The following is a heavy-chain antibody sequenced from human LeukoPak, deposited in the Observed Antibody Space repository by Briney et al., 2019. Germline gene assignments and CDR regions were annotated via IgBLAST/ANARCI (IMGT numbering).Heavy chain of an antibody. J-gene: IGHJ4*02. D-gene: IGHD3-16*02. Sequence: GGSLRLSCAVSGSTFRDCSMNWVRQAPGKGLEWVSSISTSSTPYKYYAESVKGRFTISRDNSKNTLYLQMNSLRAEDTAVYYCASITFGGVIVDWWGQGTLVTVSS. CDR2: ISTSSTPYK. V-gene: IGHV3-21*01. CDR3: ASITFGGVIVDW. CDR1: GSTFRDCS.